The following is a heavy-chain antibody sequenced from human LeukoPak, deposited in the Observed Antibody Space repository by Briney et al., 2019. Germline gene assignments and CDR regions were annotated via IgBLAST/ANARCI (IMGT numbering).Heavy chain of an antibody. J-gene: IGHJ6*02. CDR3: TRSRVMDV. CDR1: GGSISTYY. Sequence: PSETLSLTCTVFGGSISTYYWSWIRQPPGKGLEWIGYIYYTGNTNYNPSLKSRVTMSIDTSKNQFSLRLSSVTAADTALYYCTRSRVMDVWGQGTTVTVSS. CDR2: IYYTGNT. D-gene: IGHD3-3*01. V-gene: IGHV4-59*01.